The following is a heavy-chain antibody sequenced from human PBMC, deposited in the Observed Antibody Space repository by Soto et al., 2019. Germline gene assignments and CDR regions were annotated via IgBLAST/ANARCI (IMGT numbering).Heavy chain of an antibody. CDR3: AKGVACSGGSCYGDFFDY. V-gene: IGHV3-23*01. CDR2: ISGSGGST. Sequence: GGSLRLSCAASGFTFSSYAMSWVRQAPGKGLEWVSAISGSGGSTYYADSVKGRFTISRDNSKNTLYLQMNSLRAEDTAVYYCAKGVACSGGSCYGDFFDYWGQGTLVTVSS. CDR1: GFTFSSYA. J-gene: IGHJ4*02. D-gene: IGHD2-15*01.